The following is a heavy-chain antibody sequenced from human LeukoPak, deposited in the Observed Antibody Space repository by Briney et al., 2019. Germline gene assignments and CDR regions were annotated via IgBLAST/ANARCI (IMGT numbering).Heavy chain of an antibody. CDR3: ARDQGYFDFDY. D-gene: IGHD3-3*01. V-gene: IGHV4-4*07. Sequence: PSETLSLTCTVSGGSISSYYWSWIRQPAGKGLEWIGRLYIRGSTNYNPSLKSRVTMSVGTSKNQFSLKVTSVTAADTAVYYCARDQGYFDFDYWGQGILVTVSS. CDR2: LYIRGST. CDR1: GGSISSYY. J-gene: IGHJ4*02.